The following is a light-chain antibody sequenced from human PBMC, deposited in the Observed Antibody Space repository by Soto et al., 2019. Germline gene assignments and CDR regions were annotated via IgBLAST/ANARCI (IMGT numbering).Light chain of an antibody. V-gene: IGKV1-39*01. CDR2: AAS. Sequence: DIQMTQSPSSLSASVGDRVTITCRASQNINTYLNWYQQKRGKAPKLLIYAASSLQSGVPATFSGSGSGTDFTLTISSLQPEDCATYYCQQSYNTPFTFGPGTKVDIK. CDR3: QQSYNTPFT. CDR1: QNINTY. J-gene: IGKJ3*01.